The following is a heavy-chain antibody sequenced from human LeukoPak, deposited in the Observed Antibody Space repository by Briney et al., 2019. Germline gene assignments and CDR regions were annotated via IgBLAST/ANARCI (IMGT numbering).Heavy chain of an antibody. V-gene: IGHV3-48*02. Sequence: GGSLRLSCAASGFTFSSYSINLVRQAPGKGLEWVSYISNSRISYADSVKGRFTISRDNAKNSLSLQMNSLRDEDTAVYYCVRDVDWSFDYWGLGTLVTVSS. D-gene: IGHD3-9*01. CDR2: ISNSRI. CDR1: GFTFSSYS. J-gene: IGHJ4*02. CDR3: VRDVDWSFDY.